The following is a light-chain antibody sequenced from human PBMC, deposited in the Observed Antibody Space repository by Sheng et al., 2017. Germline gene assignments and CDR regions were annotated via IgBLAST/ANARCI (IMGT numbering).Light chain of an antibody. CDR3: QQTYSSPQT. CDR1: QNISPY. CDR2: GAS. V-gene: IGKV1-39*01. J-gene: IGKJ1*01. Sequence: DIQMTQSPSSLSASVGDRVTITCRASQNISPYLNWYQQKPGKVPKLLIYGASSLHSGVPSRFSGSGSGTDFTLTISSLQPDDFATYFCQQTYSSPQTFGRGTKVDVK.